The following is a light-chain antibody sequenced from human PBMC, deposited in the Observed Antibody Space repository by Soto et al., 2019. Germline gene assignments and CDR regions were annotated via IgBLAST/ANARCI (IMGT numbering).Light chain of an antibody. Sequence: DIQMTQSPSTLAASVGDRVTITCRASQSISRWLVWYQQKPGKAPKVLIYDVSSLESGVPSRFSGSGSGTEFTLAISILQRDDFATFYFQQYNSYPWTFGQGTQVEIK. CDR2: DVS. J-gene: IGKJ1*01. CDR3: QQYNSYPWT. CDR1: QSISRW. V-gene: IGKV1-5*01.